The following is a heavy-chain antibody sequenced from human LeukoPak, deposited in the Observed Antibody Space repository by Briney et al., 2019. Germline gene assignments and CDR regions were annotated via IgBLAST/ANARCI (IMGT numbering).Heavy chain of an antibody. J-gene: IGHJ4*02. D-gene: IGHD3/OR15-3a*01. V-gene: IGHV4-38-2*02. CDR1: GYSISSGYY. CDR2: IYYSGST. CDR3: ARANLGPQHQTYYFDY. Sequence: PSETLSLTCTVSGYSISSGYYWGWIRQPPGKGLEWIGSIYYSGSTYYNPSLKSRVTISVDTSKNQFSLKLSSVTAADTAVYYCARANLGPQHQTYYFDYWGQGTLVTVSS.